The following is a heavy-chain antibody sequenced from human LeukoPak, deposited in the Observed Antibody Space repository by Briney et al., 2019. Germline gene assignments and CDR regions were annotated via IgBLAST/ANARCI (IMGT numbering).Heavy chain of an antibody. CDR3: ARCMVLSQGWCNWFDP. J-gene: IGHJ5*02. D-gene: IGHD6-13*01. CDR1: GFDLTTCA. Sequence: GGSLRLSCAASGFDLTTCAMTWVRQAPAKGLEWVSSIRIGGGGTYYADSVKGRFTISRDNSENTLHLQMNNLRVEDTARYFCARCMVLSQGWCNWFDPWGQGTLVTVSS. V-gene: IGHV3-23*01. CDR2: IRIGGGGT.